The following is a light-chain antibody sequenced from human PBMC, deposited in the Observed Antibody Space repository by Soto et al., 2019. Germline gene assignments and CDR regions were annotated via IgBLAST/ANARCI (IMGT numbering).Light chain of an antibody. CDR1: SSDVGSYNR. Sequence: QSALTQPPSVSGSPGQSVAISCTGTSSDVGSYNRVSWYQQSPGTAPKLMIYEVNNRPSGVPDRFSGSKSGNTASLTISGLQAEDEGDYYCSSYTSSSTYVFGIGTKVTV. J-gene: IGLJ1*01. CDR3: SSYTSSSTYV. CDR2: EVN. V-gene: IGLV2-18*02.